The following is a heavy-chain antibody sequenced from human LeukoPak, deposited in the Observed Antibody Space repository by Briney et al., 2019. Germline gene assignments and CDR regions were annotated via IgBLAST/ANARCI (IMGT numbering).Heavy chain of an antibody. D-gene: IGHD1-14*01. CDR1: GGSISSGGYY. CDR3: ARVATGAFDY. V-gene: IGHV4-31*03. Sequence: LSETLSLTCTVSGGSISSGGYYWSWIRQHPGKGLEWIGYIYYSGSTYYNPSLKSRVTISVDTSKNQFSLKLSSVTAADTAVYYCARVATGAFDYWGQGTLVTVSS. CDR2: IYYSGST. J-gene: IGHJ4*02.